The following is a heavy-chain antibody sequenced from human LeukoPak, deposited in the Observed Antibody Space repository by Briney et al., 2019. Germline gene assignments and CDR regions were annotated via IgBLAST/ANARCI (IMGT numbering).Heavy chain of an antibody. V-gene: IGHV1-69*05. CDR1: GYTFSSYA. Sequence: GASVKVSCKASGYTFSSYAISWVRQAPGQGLEWMGGIIPIFGTANYAQKFQGRVTITTDESTSTAYMELSSLRSEDTAVYYCARAMVVTPGYYYMDVWGKGTTVTVSS. D-gene: IGHD4-23*01. CDR3: ARAMVVTPGYYYMDV. CDR2: IIPIFGTA. J-gene: IGHJ6*03.